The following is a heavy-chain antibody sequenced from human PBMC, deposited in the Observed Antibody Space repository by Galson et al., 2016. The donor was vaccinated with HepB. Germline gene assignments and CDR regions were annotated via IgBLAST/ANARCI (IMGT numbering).Heavy chain of an antibody. D-gene: IGHD3-3*01. CDR1: GFTFDDYT. CDR2: ISWDGGST. V-gene: IGHV3-43*01. J-gene: IGHJ6*02. Sequence: SLRLSCAASGFTFDDYTMHWVRQAPGKGLEWVSLISWDGGSTYYADSVKGRFTISRDNSKNSLYLQMNSLRTEDTALHYCAKDRRSGRTDYYYYTYYYYYGMDVWGQGTTVTVSS. CDR3: AKDRRSGRTDYYYYTYYYYYGMDV.